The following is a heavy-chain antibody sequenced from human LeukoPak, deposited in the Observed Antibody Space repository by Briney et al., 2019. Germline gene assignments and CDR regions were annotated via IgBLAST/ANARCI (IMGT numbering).Heavy chain of an antibody. CDR3: ARDQWDSSSSESYYYYYMDV. V-gene: IGHV3-21*01. D-gene: IGHD6-6*01. CDR1: GFTFSTYS. CDR2: ISSSSSYI. Sequence: PGGSLRLSCAASGFTFSTYSMNWVRQAPGKGLEWVSSISSSSSYIHYADSVKGRFTISRDNAKNSLYLQMNSLRAEDTAVYYCARDQWDSSSSESYYYYYMDVWGKGTTVTVSS. J-gene: IGHJ6*03.